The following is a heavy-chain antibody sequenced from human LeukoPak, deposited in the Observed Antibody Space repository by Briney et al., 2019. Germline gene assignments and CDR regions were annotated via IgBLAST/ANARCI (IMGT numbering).Heavy chain of an antibody. D-gene: IGHD6-19*01. CDR1: GFTFSSYW. Sequence: GGSLRLSCAASGFTFSSYWMSWVRQAPGKGLEWVANIKQDGSEKSYVDSVKGRFTISRDNTKNSLYQQMNSLRAEDTAVYFCAREWAGPSFDYWGQGTLVTVSS. CDR3: AREWAGPSFDY. V-gene: IGHV3-7*01. J-gene: IGHJ4*02. CDR2: IKQDGSEK.